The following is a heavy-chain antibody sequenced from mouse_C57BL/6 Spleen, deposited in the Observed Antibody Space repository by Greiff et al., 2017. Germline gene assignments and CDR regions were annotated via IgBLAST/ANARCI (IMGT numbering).Heavy chain of an antibody. CDR3: ARTAGGYAMDY. V-gene: IGHV1-61*01. Sequence: QVQLQQPGAELVRPGSSVKLSCKASGYTFTSYWLDWVKQRPGPGLDWIGTLYPSVCDTHYNQKFKDKATLTVDKSSSTAYMQLSSLTSEDSAVYYCARTAGGYAMDYWGQGTSVTVAS. CDR1: GYTFTSYW. D-gene: IGHD3-2*01. J-gene: IGHJ4*01. CDR2: LYPSVCDT.